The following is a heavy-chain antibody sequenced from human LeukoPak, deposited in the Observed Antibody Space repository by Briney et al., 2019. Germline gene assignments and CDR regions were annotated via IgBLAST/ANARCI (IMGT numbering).Heavy chain of an antibody. J-gene: IGHJ5*02. V-gene: IGHV4-39*07. Sequence: SETLSLTCSVSGGAISSGSYYWGWIRQPPGKGLEWIGELNHSGTTNYNPSLKSRVTLSVATSKNQFSLKLNSVTVADTAVYYCARVGSYGRIEHWGQGNLVTVSP. D-gene: IGHD5-18*01. CDR1: GGAISSGSYY. CDR2: LNHSGTT. CDR3: ARVGSYGRIEH.